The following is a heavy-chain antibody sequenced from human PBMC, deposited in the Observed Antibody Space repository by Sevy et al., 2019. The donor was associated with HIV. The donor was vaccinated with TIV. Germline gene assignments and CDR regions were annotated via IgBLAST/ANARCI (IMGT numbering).Heavy chain of an antibody. V-gene: IGHV4-59*08. CDR1: GGSITSLY. CDR2: IYYNGHI. CDR3: AGGNAWGRGYS. D-gene: IGHD1-26*01. Sequence: SETLSLTFTVSGGSITSLYWNWIRQPPGKGQEWIANIYYNGHINYNPSLKSRVTLSPDTSKNQFSLRLSSVTAADTAMYYCAGGNAWGRGYSWGQGTLVTVS. J-gene: IGHJ4*02.